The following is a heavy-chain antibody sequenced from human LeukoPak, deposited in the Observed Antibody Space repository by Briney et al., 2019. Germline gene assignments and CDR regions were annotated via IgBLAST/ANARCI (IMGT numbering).Heavy chain of an antibody. V-gene: IGHV3-15*01. CDR2: IKSETDGGTT. D-gene: IGHD2-15*01. J-gene: IGHJ1*01. Sequence: GGSLRLSCTASGFTYSDAWMNWVRQAPGKGLEWVGRIKSETDGGTTDFPAHVKCRFSITREASKNTLYLQMSALRIDDTAVYFCTAAPRFTDFADSWGQGTLVTVST. CDR1: GFTYSDAW. CDR3: TAAPRFTDFADS.